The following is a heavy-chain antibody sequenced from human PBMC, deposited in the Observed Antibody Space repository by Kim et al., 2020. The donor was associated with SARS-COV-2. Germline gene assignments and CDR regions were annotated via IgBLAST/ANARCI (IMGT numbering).Heavy chain of an antibody. V-gene: IGHV3-64*02. CDR2: ISRDGDST. D-gene: IGHD3-10*01. CDR3: ARGSGVWFGELWI. J-gene: IGHJ4*02. CDR1: GFTFSNFA. Sequence: GGSLRLSCAASGFTFSNFAMHWVRQAPGKGLEYLSAISRDGDSTYYADSVKGRSTFYRDNSKNMLYQQMGGLRAEDMAVYYCARGSGVWFGELWIWGRGTLVTVSS.